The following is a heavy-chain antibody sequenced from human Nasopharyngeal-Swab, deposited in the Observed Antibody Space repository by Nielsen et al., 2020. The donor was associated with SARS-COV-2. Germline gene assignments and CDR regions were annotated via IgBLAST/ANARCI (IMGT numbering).Heavy chain of an antibody. V-gene: IGHV3-11*06. CDR2: ISSSSNYT. CDR1: GFTFSDYY. CDR3: ARGGGSSGWYGAYYYYGMDV. D-gene: IGHD6-19*01. J-gene: IGHJ6*02. Sequence: GESLKISCAASGFTFSDYYMSWIRQAPGKGLEWVSYISSSSNYTNYADSVKGRFTISRDNAKNSLYLQMNSLRAEDTAVYYCARGGGSSGWYGAYYYYGMDVWGQGTTVTVSS.